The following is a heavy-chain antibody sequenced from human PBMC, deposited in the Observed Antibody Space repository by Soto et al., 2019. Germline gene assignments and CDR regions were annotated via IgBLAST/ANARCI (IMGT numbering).Heavy chain of an antibody. CDR2: ISSSGSTT. CDR1: GFTFSRYA. J-gene: IGHJ3*02. D-gene: IGHD3-22*01. CDR3: AKGTSYYDSSGNDAFDI. V-gene: IGHV3-23*01. Sequence: PGGSLRLSCAASGFTFSRYAMSWVRQAPGKGLEWVSTISSSGSTTYYADSVKGRFTISRDNSKNTLYLQMNSLRAEDTAVYYCAKGTSYYDSSGNDAFDIWGQGTMVTVSS.